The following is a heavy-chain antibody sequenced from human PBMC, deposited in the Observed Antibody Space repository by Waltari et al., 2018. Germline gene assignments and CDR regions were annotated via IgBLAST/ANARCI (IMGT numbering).Heavy chain of an antibody. V-gene: IGHV1-3*01. Sequence: QVQLVQSGAEVKKPGASVKVSCKASGYTFTSYAMHWVRQAPGQRLEWMGWINAGNGKTKYSQKVQGRVTMTRDTSASTAYMELSSLRSEDTAVYYCARHHGLYYYGMDVWGQGTTVTVSS. CDR2: INAGNGKT. J-gene: IGHJ6*02. CDR3: ARHHGLYYYGMDV. CDR1: GYTFTSYA.